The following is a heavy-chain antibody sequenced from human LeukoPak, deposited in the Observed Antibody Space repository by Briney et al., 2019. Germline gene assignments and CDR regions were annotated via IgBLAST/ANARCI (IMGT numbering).Heavy chain of an antibody. J-gene: IGHJ1*01. CDR1: GGTFSNFA. CDR2: IIPIFDTT. V-gene: IGHV1-69*05. Sequence: SVKVSCKASGGTFSNFAISWVRQAPGQGLEWMGRIIPIFDTTNYAQKFQGRVTITTDESTTTAYMELNSLRSEDTAVYYCLTGPDGSYLPQHWAQGTLVTVSS. D-gene: IGHD1-26*01. CDR3: LTGPDGSYLPQH.